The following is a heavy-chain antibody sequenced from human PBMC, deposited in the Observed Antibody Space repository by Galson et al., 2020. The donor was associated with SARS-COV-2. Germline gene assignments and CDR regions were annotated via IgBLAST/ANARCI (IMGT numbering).Heavy chain of an antibody. CDR2: ISGSSTTK. Sequence: GESLKISCAASGFTFNTYSMNWVRQAPGKGLEWLSYISGSSTTKYYTDSVKGRFTISRDNAKNSLYLQMNSLRAEDRAVYFCARDSRVSRGYFDSWGQGALVTVSS. J-gene: IGHJ4*02. V-gene: IGHV3-48*01. CDR1: GFTFNTYS. CDR3: ARDSRVSRGYFDS.